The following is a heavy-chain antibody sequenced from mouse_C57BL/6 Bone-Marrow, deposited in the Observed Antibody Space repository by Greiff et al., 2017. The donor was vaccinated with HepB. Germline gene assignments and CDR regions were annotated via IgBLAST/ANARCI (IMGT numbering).Heavy chain of an antibody. V-gene: IGHV3-6*01. CDR2: ISYDGSN. Sequence: EVQLVESGPGLVKPSQSLSLTCSVTGYSITSGHYWNWIRQFPGNKLEWMGYISYDGSNNYNPSLKNRITITRDTSKNQFFMKLNSVTTKDTAAYYWARGFWAWFAYWGQGTLVTVSA. J-gene: IGHJ3*01. CDR1: GYSITSGHY. CDR3: ARGFWAWFAY.